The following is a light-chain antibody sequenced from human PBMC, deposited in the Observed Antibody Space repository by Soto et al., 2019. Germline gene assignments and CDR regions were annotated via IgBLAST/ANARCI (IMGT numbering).Light chain of an antibody. CDR1: SSDVDGYNY. CDR2: DVN. J-gene: IGLJ3*02. V-gene: IGLV2-14*01. Sequence: QSVLTQPASVSGSPGQSITISCTGTSSDVDGYNYVSWYQYHPGKAPKLMIYDVNNRPSGVSNRFSASKSGNTASLTISGLQAEDEADYYCNSHAGTTSFWVFGGGTKLTVL. CDR3: NSHAGTTSFWV.